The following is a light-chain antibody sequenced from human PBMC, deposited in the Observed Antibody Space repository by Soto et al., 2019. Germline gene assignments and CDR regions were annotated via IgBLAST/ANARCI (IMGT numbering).Light chain of an antibody. CDR2: GTS. V-gene: IGKV3-20*01. Sequence: EIGLTQSPGTLSLSPGEIATLSCRASQSVSSSFLAWYQQKPGQAPRLLSYGTSIMATGIPDRFRGSGSGTDFTLTITSLEPEAFALSYCQHDGSSPVNVGPGSKVDSK. J-gene: IGKJ3*01. CDR1: QSVSSSF. CDR3: QHDGSSPVN.